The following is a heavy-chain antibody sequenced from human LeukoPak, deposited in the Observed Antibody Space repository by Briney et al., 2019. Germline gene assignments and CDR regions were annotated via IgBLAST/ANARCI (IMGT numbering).Heavy chain of an antibody. CDR3: ATGSSTIFDY. J-gene: IGHJ4*02. V-gene: IGHV4-4*02. Sequence: GTLSLTCAVSGGSISSSNWWSWVRQPPGKGLEWIGEIYHSGSTNYNTSLKRRVTISVDKSKNQFSLKLSSVTAADTAVYYCATGSSTIFDYWGQGTLVTVSS. CDR2: IYHSGST. CDR1: GGSISSSNW. D-gene: IGHD2/OR15-2a*01.